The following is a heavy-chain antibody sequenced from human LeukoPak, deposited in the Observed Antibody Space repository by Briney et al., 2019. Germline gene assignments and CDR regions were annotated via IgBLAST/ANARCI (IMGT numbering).Heavy chain of an antibody. CDR1: GFTFDDYG. Sequence: PGGSLRLSCAASGFTFDDYGMSWVRQAPGKGLEWVSGINWNGGSTGYADSVKGRFTISRDNAKNSLYLQMNSRKTEDTAVYYCTRLSGDNWNYGGNFDSWGQGTLVTVSS. D-gene: IGHD1-7*01. CDR2: INWNGGST. J-gene: IGHJ4*02. CDR3: TRLSGDNWNYGGNFDS. V-gene: IGHV3-20*04.